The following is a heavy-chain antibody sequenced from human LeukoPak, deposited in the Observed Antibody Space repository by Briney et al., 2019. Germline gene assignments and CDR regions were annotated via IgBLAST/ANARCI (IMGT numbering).Heavy chain of an antibody. CDR1: GFTFSTYG. V-gene: IGHV3-30*02. CDR3: ARDRGPQIVVVPAAMNWFDP. CDR2: IRYDGGNK. Sequence: GGSLRLSCAASGFTFSTYGMHWVRQAPGKGLEWVAFIRYDGGNKYYADSVKGRFTISRDNAKNTLYLQMNSLRAEDTAVYYCARDRGPQIVVVPAAMNWFDPWGQGTLVTVSS. D-gene: IGHD2-2*01. J-gene: IGHJ5*02.